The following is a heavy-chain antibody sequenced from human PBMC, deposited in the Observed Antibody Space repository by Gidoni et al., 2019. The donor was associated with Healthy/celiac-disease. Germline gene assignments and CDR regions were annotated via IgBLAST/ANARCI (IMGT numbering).Heavy chain of an antibody. CDR3: ARDTGALTTLYFDY. Sequence: EVQLVESGGGLVQPGGSLRLSCAASGFTFRSYSMNWVRQAPGKGLEWVSYISSSSSTIYYADSVKGRFTISRDNAKNSLYLQMNSLRDEDTAVYYCARDTGALTTLYFDYWGQGTLVTVSS. D-gene: IGHD4-4*01. CDR1: GFTFRSYS. CDR2: ISSSSSTI. V-gene: IGHV3-48*02. J-gene: IGHJ4*02.